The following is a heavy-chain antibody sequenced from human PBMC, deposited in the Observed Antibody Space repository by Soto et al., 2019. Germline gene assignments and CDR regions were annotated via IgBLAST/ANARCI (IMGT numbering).Heavy chain of an antibody. Sequence: SETLSLTCSVSGGSVSNKTYYWSWIRQPPGKRLEWIGYVYYSGTTNYNPSLKSRVTISVDLSKNQFSLRLSSVTTADTALYYCARTTAVPNTLRSRYFFDYWGQGTLVTVLL. CDR2: VYYSGTT. CDR3: ARTTAVPNTLRSRYFFDY. J-gene: IGHJ4*02. D-gene: IGHD4-17*01. CDR1: GGSVSNKTYY. V-gene: IGHV4-61*01.